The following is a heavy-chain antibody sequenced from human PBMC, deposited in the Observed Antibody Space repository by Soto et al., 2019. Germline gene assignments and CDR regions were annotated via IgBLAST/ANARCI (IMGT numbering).Heavy chain of an antibody. D-gene: IGHD5-12*01. V-gene: IGHV4-34*01. CDR1: GGSFSGYY. Sequence: SETLSLTCGVYGGSFSGYYWSWIRQPPGKGLEWIGEINHSGSTNYNPSLKSRVTIFVDTSKNQFSLKLSSVTAADTAVYYCARHGHRDGYNLHNFDYWGQGTVVT. CDR2: INHSGST. CDR3: ARHGHRDGYNLHNFDY. J-gene: IGHJ4*02.